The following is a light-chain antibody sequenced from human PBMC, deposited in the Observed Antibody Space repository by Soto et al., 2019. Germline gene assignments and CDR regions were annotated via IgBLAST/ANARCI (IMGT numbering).Light chain of an antibody. CDR3: QSYDSSLSGFYV. CDR1: SSDIGAYDY. CDR2: EVN. Sequence: QSALTQPASLSGSPGQSITISCTGTSSDIGAYDYVSWFQQHPGKAPKLMISEVNNRPSGVSNRFSGSKSGNTAYLTISGLQVEDEAEYYCQSYDSSLSGFYVFGTGTKLTVL. J-gene: IGLJ1*01. V-gene: IGLV2-14*01.